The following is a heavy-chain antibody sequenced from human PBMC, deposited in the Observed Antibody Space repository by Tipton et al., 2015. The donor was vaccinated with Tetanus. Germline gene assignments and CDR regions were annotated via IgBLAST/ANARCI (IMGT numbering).Heavy chain of an antibody. J-gene: IGHJ4*02. D-gene: IGHD2-21*01. V-gene: IGHV3-23*01. Sequence: SLRLSCVASGFTFSNYAMSWVRQAPGKGLEWVSGISTSGTSKYYAASVKGRFTFSRDNSNNMLYLQMNNLRAEDTAIYYCAKSRAYPYRGAFDYWGQGALVTVSS. CDR2: ISTSGTSK. CDR3: AKSRAYPYRGAFDY. CDR1: GFTFSNYA.